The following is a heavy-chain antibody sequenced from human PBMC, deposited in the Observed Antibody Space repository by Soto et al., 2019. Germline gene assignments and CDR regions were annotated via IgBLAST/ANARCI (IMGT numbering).Heavy chain of an antibody. CDR2: IGGSGGST. CDR3: ATAAGIVVVVSATQNDY. J-gene: IGHJ4*02. CDR1: GFTFSSYA. V-gene: IGHV3-23*01. Sequence: EVQLLESGGGLVQPGGSLRLSCAASGFTFSSYAMSWVREAPGKGQEWVSAIGGSGGSTYYEDSVRGRFTISRDNSKNTLYQQKNSLIAEDTALYSCATAAGIVVVVSATQNDYWGQGTLVTVSS. D-gene: IGHD2-15*01.